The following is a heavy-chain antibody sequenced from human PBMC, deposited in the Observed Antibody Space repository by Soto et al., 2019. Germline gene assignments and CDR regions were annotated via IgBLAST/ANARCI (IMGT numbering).Heavy chain of an antibody. CDR1: GFTVSSNY. J-gene: IGHJ6*02. CDR2: IYSGGST. Sequence: GGSLRLSCAASGFTVSSNYMSWVRQAPGKGLEWVSVIYSGGSTYYADSVKGRFTISRDNSKNTLYLQMNSLRAEDTAVYYCARPIPKYYYYYYGMDVWGQGTTVTVSS. V-gene: IGHV3-66*01. D-gene: IGHD2-21*01. CDR3: ARPIPKYYYYYYGMDV.